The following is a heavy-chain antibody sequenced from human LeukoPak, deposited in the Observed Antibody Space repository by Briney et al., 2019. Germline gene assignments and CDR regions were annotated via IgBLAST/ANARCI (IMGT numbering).Heavy chain of an antibody. Sequence: GGSLRLSCAASGFTFSSYAIYWVRQAPGKGLEWVSDISGSGGDTYFADSVKGRFTISRDNSKNTVFLQVDSLRAEDTAVYYCAKTTAGYSSGRYPGWPVDYWGQGTLVTVSS. V-gene: IGHV3-23*01. CDR1: GFTFSSYA. CDR3: AKTTAGYSSGRYPGWPVDY. CDR2: ISGSGGDT. J-gene: IGHJ4*02. D-gene: IGHD6-19*01.